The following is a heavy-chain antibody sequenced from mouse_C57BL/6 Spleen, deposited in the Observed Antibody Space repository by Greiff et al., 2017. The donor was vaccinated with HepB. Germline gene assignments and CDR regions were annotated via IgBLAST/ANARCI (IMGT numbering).Heavy chain of an antibody. CDR3: AREWDYYGSSYVRYFDV. D-gene: IGHD1-1*01. V-gene: IGHV5-4*01. Sequence: EVQGVESGGGLVKPGGSLKLSCAASGFTFSSYAMSWVRQTPEKRLEWVATISDGGSYTYYPDNVKGRFTISRDNAKNNLYLQMSHLKSEDTAMYYCAREWDYYGSSYVRYFDVWGTGTTVTVSS. J-gene: IGHJ1*03. CDR1: GFTFSSYA. CDR2: ISDGGSYT.